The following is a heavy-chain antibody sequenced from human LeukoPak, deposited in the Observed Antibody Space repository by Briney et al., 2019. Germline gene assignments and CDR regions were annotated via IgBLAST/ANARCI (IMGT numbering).Heavy chain of an antibody. D-gene: IGHD4-11*01. Sequence: SETLFLTCTVSGDXISSYYCSWIRQPPGKGLECIGYIYYSGTINYNPSLKSRVTISVDTSKNQFSLKLSSVTAADTAVYYCARVLQEYYYYGMDVWGQGTSVTVSS. CDR3: ARVLQEYYYYGMDV. CDR1: GDXISSYY. J-gene: IGHJ6*02. V-gene: IGHV4-59*01. CDR2: IYYSGTI.